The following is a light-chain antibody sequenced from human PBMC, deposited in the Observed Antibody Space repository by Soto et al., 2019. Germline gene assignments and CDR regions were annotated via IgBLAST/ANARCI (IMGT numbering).Light chain of an antibody. CDR1: QSVRSN. CDR3: QQYNNWPPWT. V-gene: IGKV3-15*01. Sequence: EIVMTQSPVTLSVSPGERATLSCRASQSVRSNLAWYQQKPGQAPRLLMYDASTRATGIPARFSGSGSGTEFTLTISSLQSEDFAVYYCQQYNNWPPWTFGQGTKVDNK. CDR2: DAS. J-gene: IGKJ1*01.